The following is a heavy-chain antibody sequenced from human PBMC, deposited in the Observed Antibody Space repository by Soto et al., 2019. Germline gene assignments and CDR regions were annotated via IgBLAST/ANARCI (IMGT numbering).Heavy chain of an antibody. Sequence: QVQLVRSGAEVKKPGASVKVSCKASGYTFTSYGISWVRQAPGQGLEWMGWISAYSGSTNYAQKLQGRVTMTTDTSTSTAYMKLRSLRSDDTAVYYCARSIAAAVDFDYWGQGTLVTVSS. CDR2: ISAYSGST. CDR3: ARSIAAAVDFDY. J-gene: IGHJ4*02. V-gene: IGHV1-18*01. D-gene: IGHD6-13*01. CDR1: GYTFTSYG.